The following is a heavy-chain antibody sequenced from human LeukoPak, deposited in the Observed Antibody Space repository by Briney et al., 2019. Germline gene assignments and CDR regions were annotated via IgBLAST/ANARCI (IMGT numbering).Heavy chain of an antibody. J-gene: IGHJ6*02. CDR3: ARDHASCHRACGYGMDV. CDR2: ISYNGVNT. V-gene: IGHV3-23*01. Sequence: PGGSLRLSCAASGFTFETYAMSWVRQAPGKGLEWVSAISYNGVNTFYPDSVKGRFAISRDNSKNTLYLQMNSLRAEDTAVYHCARDHASCHRACGYGMDVWGQGTTVTVSS. CDR1: GFTFETYA. D-gene: IGHD2-2*01.